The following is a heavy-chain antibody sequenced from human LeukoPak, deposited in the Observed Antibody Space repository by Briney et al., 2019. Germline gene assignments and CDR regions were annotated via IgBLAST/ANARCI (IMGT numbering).Heavy chain of an antibody. CDR1: GYTFTSYY. J-gene: IGHJ4*02. CDR3: ARDRTRTGYSNGWDHDF. V-gene: IGHV1-2*02. Sequence: GASVKVSCKASGYTFTSYYIHWVRQAPGQGLEWMGWINPNSGGTNYAQKFQGRVTMTTDTSISTAYMELSRLRSDDAAVYYCARDRTRTGYSNGWDHDFWGQGTLVTVSS. CDR2: INPNSGGT. D-gene: IGHD6-19*01.